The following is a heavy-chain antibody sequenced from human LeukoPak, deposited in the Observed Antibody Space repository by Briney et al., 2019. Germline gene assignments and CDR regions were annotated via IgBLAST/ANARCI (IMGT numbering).Heavy chain of an antibody. CDR3: ARVSGWDPFDN. Sequence: GGSLRLSCAASGFTFSNYWMHWVRQAPGKGLVWVSGISTDATSTRYADSVKGRFTISRENAKNTVYLQINSLGAEDTAVYYCARVSGWDPFDNWGQGTLVTVSA. CDR2: ISTDATST. V-gene: IGHV3-74*01. D-gene: IGHD6-19*01. J-gene: IGHJ4*02. CDR1: GFTFSNYW.